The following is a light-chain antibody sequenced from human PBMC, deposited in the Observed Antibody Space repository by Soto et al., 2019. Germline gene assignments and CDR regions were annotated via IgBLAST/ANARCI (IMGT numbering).Light chain of an antibody. J-gene: IGLJ1*01. CDR1: SSNIGNNY. CDR3: GTWDSSLSAHYV. CDR2: DNN. V-gene: IGLV1-51*01. Sequence: QSVLTQPPSVSAAPGQKVTISCSGSSSNIGNNYVSWYQQLPGTAPKLLIYDNNKRPSGIPDRFSGSKSGTSATLGITGLRTGDEADYYCGTWDSSLSAHYVFGTGTKLTVL.